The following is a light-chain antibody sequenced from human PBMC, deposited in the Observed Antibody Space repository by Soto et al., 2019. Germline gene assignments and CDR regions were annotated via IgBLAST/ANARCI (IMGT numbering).Light chain of an antibody. J-gene: IGKJ4*01. V-gene: IGKV3-20*01. Sequence: EIVLTQSPGTLSLSPGERATLSCRASQSLSSTYLAWYQQKPGQAPRVLIYGASSRATGIPDRFSGSVSGTDYTLTITRLETEDFAIYYCQQYGSSPLTFGVGTRVEIK. CDR2: GAS. CDR3: QQYGSSPLT. CDR1: QSLSSTY.